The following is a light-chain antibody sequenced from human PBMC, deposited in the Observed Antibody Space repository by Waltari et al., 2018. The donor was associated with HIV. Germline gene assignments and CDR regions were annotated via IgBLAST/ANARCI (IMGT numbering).Light chain of an antibody. CDR1: QSVSSN. V-gene: IGKV3D-15*03. CDR3: QQYNNWPSIT. CDR2: GAS. Sequence: EIVMTQSPATLSVSPGERATLSCRASQSVSSNLAWYQQKPGQAPRLLIYGASIRATGIPARFSGSGSGTEFALTISILQSEDFAVYYCQQYNNWPSITFGQGTRLEIK. J-gene: IGKJ5*01.